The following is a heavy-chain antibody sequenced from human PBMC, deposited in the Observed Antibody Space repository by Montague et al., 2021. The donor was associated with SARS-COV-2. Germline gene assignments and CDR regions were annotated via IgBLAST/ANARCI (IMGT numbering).Heavy chain of an antibody. Sequence: SLSLPCAASGFTFRSYAMSWVRPAPGKGLEWVSAISGSGGSTYYADSVKGRFTISRDNSKNPLYLQMNSLRAEDTAVYYCAKTLMTTVTTWAFDIWGQGTMVTVSS. V-gene: IGHV3-23*01. CDR2: ISGSGGST. CDR1: GFTFRSYA. D-gene: IGHD4-17*01. CDR3: AKTLMTTVTTWAFDI. J-gene: IGHJ3*02.